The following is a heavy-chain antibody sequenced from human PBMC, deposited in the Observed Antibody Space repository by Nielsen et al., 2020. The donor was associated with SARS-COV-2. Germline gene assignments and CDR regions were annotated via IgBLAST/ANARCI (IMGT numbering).Heavy chain of an antibody. CDR2: ISSSSSYT. Sequence: GESLKISCAASGFTFSDYYMSWIRQAPGKGLEWVSYISSSSSYTNYADSVKGRFTISRDNAKNSLYLQMNSLGAEDTAVYYCARGDSSSWYYYYGMDVWGQGTTVTVSS. V-gene: IGHV3-11*06. CDR1: GFTFSDYY. D-gene: IGHD6-13*01. CDR3: ARGDSSSWYYYYGMDV. J-gene: IGHJ6*02.